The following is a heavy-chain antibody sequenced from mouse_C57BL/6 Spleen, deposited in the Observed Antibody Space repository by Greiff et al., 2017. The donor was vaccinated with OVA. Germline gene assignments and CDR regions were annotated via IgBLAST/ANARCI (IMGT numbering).Heavy chain of an antibody. CDR3: ARTLITTVVEWYFDV. D-gene: IGHD1-1*01. Sequence: VQLQQSGAELVKPGASVKISCKASGYAFSSYWMNWVKQRPGKGLEWIGQIYPGDGDTDYNGKFKGKATLTADKSSSTAYRQLSSLTSEDSAVYFCARTLITTVVEWYFDVWGTGTTVTVSS. V-gene: IGHV1-80*01. CDR2: IYPGDGDT. J-gene: IGHJ1*03. CDR1: GYAFSSYW.